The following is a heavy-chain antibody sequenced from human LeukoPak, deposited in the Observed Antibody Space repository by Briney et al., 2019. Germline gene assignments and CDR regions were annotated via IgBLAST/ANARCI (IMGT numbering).Heavy chain of an antibody. CDR1: GFTFSNYA. D-gene: IGHD3-10*01. J-gene: IGHJ4*02. V-gene: IGHV3-30-3*01. CDR2: ISDDGSRQ. CDR3: VKDRTGTYTLDY. Sequence: GGSLRLSCAASGFTFSNYAIHWGRQAPGKGLEGVAFISDDGSRQHYADSVKGRFTISRDNSKNTLNLQMNSLRAEDTAVYYCVKDRTGTYTLDYWGQGTLVTVSS.